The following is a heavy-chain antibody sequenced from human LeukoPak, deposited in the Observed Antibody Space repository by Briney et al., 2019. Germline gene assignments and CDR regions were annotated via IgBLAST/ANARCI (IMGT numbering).Heavy chain of an antibody. CDR3: ARHVRKRGIAVAGSPGWFDP. Sequence: SETLSLTCAVYGGSFSGYYWSWIRQPPGKGLEWIGEINHSGSTNYNPSLKSRVTISVDTSKNQFSLKLSSVTAADTAVYYCARHVRKRGIAVAGSPGWFDPWGQGTLVTVSS. CDR1: GGSFSGYY. CDR2: INHSGST. D-gene: IGHD6-19*01. V-gene: IGHV4-34*01. J-gene: IGHJ5*02.